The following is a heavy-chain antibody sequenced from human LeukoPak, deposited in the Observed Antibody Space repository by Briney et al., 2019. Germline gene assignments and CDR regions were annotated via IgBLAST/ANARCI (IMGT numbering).Heavy chain of an antibody. CDR2: ICSGGTI. J-gene: IGHJ5*02. CDR1: GFTFSGYD. D-gene: IGHD2-21*02. V-gene: IGHV3-11*01. Sequence: GSLRLSCAASGFTFSGYDISWIRQAPGKGLEWVSYICSGGTIYYTDSVKGRFTISRDNAKNSLYLQMNTLRAEDAAVYYCAGAYCGGDCYSFYNWFDPWGQGTLVTVSS. CDR3: AGAYCGGDCYSFYNWFDP.